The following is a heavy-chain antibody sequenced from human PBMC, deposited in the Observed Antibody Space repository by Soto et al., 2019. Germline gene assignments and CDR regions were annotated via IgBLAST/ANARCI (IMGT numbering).Heavy chain of an antibody. V-gene: IGHV3-30*18. D-gene: IGHD2-21*02. J-gene: IGHJ6*02. CDR1: GFSFSDFG. CDR3: AKETRSRAVTATRVNGMDV. CDR2: ISHDGSNQ. Sequence: QVQLVESGGGVVQPGRSLRLSCAPSGFSFSDFGMHWVRQAPGKGLEWVAAISHDGSNQYYGDSVKGRFTISRDHSNNRLYMQMNNLKVEDSAIYFGAKETRSRAVTATRVNGMDVWGQGPTVTVSS.